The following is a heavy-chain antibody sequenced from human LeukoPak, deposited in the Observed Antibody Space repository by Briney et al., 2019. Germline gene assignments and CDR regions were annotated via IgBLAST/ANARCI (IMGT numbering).Heavy chain of an antibody. J-gene: IGHJ3*02. V-gene: IGHV4-34*01. CDR1: GDSFSGYY. CDR3: AKAPVVTRGSFDI. Sequence: SETLSLTRAVYGDSFSGYYWSWIPQPPGKGLEWIGEINHSGSTNYNTSLKSRVTISVDTSKNQFCLKLSSVNAAETAVYYCAKAPVVTRGSFDIWGRGTMVTVSS. CDR2: INHSGST. D-gene: IGHD2-15*01.